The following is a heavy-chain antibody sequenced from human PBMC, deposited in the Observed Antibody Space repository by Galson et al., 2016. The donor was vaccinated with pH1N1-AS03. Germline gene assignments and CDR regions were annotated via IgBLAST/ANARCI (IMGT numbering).Heavy chain of an antibody. J-gene: IGHJ4*02. D-gene: IGHD1-14*01. CDR1: GFTFSSYY. V-gene: IGHV3-74*01. Sequence: TLRLSCAASGFTFSSYYIHWVRQVPGKELVWVSRVDNDGYDRVYADSVKGRFTISSDNTKNTVYLQMNSLRAEDTAIYYCARGGFHHGFDSWGQGTLITVSS. CDR3: ARGGFHHGFDS. CDR2: VDNDGYDR.